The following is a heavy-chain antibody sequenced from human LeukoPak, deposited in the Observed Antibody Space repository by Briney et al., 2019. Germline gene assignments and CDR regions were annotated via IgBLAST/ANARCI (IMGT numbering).Heavy chain of an antibody. CDR3: ARDSGAYYDFWSGYYNNYYYYYMDV. J-gene: IGHJ6*03. Sequence: PGGSLRLSCAASGFTVSSNYMSWVRQAPGKGLEWVSVIYSGGSTYYADSVKVRFTISRDNSNNTLYLQMNSLRAEDTAVYYCARDSGAYYDFWSGYYNNYYYYYMDVWGKGTTVTVSS. CDR1: GFTVSSNY. CDR2: IYSGGST. V-gene: IGHV3-66*02. D-gene: IGHD3-3*01.